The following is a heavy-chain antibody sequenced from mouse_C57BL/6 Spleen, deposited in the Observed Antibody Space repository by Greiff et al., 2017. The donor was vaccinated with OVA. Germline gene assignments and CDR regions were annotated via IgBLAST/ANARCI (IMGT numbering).Heavy chain of an antibody. CDR3: ARAYSKYYAMDY. Sequence: VQLKESGPELVKPGASVKISCKASGYSFTGYYMNWVKQSPEKSLEWIGEINPSTGGTTYNQKFKAKATLTVDKSSSTAYMQLKSLTSEDSAVYYCARAYSKYYAMDYWGQGTSVTVSS. J-gene: IGHJ4*01. D-gene: IGHD2-5*01. V-gene: IGHV1-42*01. CDR1: GYSFTGYY. CDR2: INPSTGGT.